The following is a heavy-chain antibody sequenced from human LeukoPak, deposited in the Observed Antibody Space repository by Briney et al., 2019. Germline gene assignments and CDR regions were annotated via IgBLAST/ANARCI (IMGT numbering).Heavy chain of an antibody. D-gene: IGHD3-3*01. V-gene: IGHV4-39*01. CDR3: ARSLPIWSGYPEDYFDY. CDR1: GGSISSSSYY. Sequence: SETLSLTCTVSGGSISSSSYYWGWIRQPPGKGLEWIGSIYYSGSTYYNPSLKSRVTIPVDTSKNQFSLKLSSVTAADTAVYYRARSLPIWSGYPEDYFDYWGQGTLVTVSS. J-gene: IGHJ4*02. CDR2: IYYSGST.